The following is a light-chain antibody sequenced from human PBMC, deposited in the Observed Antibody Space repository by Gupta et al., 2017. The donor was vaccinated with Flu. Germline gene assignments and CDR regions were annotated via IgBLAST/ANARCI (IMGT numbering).Light chain of an antibody. V-gene: IGKV1-9*01. Sequence: GDRVTITCRASQGISSFLAWYQQKPGKATKLLIYAASTLQSGVPSRFSGSGSGTEFTLTISSLQPEDFATYYCQQLNSYPRTFGQGTKLEIK. CDR2: AAS. CDR1: QGISSF. J-gene: IGKJ2*01. CDR3: QQLNSYPRT.